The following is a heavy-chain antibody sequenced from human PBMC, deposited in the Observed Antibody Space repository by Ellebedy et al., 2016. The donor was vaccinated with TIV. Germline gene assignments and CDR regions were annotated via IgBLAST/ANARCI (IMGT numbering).Heavy chain of an antibody. V-gene: IGHV1-46*01. D-gene: IGHD3-22*01. Sequence: ASVKVSCKASGYTFTSYFLYWVRQAPGQGLEWMGMINPASGDSNYAQKFQGRVAMTRDTSTNTVCMELSSLRSEDTAVYYCARGDNYYYDSSGYYYNYWGQGTLVTVSS. CDR1: GYTFTSYF. CDR3: ARGDNYYYDSSGYYYNY. CDR2: INPASGDS. J-gene: IGHJ4*02.